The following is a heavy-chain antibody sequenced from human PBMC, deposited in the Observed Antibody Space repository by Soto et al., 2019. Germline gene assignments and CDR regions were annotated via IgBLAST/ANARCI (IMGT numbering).Heavy chain of an antibody. V-gene: IGHV4-39*01. CDR3: ASHALWFGDNYYFDY. D-gene: IGHD3-10*01. CDR2: IYYLGNT. CDR1: GGSISNNNYH. J-gene: IGHJ4*02. Sequence: SETLSLTCTVSGGSISNNNYHWGWIRQPPGKGLEWIGSIYYLGNTYYNPSLKIRVTISVDTSKNQFSLQLSSVTPADTAVYYGASHALWFGDNYYFDYWGQGTLVTVAS.